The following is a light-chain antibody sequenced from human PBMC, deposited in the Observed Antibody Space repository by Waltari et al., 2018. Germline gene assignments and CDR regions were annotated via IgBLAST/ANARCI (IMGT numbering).Light chain of an antibody. J-gene: IGLJ2*01. V-gene: IGLV2-8*01. Sequence: QAALTQSPYMSGSPGQSVTIPCTGTSSDIGNYKYVSWYQQNSGKAPKLIIYKVTKRHSGVSNPFSGSKSGNTASLTIFGRQAEDEADYYCSSYGGSNILLFGGGTRLTVL. CDR1: SSDIGNYKY. CDR3: SSYGGSNILL. CDR2: KVT.